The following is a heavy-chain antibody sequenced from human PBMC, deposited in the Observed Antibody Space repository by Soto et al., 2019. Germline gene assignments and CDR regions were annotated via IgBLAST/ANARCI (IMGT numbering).Heavy chain of an antibody. Sequence: QVELVQSGSEVKKPGSSVKVSCKASGATFSTYTINWVRQAPGQGLEWMGGIIPRSGTSNYAQKFQGRTADESTSTAYMELSSLSSEDTAVYYCAREGLVLEPSTITSDHYYAAMDVWGQGTTVTVSS. D-gene: IGHD2-2*01. CDR1: GATFSTYT. J-gene: IGHJ6*02. CDR3: AREGLVLEPSTITSDHYYAAMDV. V-gene: IGHV1-69*12. CDR2: IIPRSGTS.